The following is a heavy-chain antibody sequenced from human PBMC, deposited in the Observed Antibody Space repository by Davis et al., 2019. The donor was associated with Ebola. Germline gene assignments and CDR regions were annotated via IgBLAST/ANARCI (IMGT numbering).Heavy chain of an antibody. CDR1: GGSISSSNW. V-gene: IGHV4-4*02. CDR2: INHSGST. CDR3: ARVTIVVVPAARGYFDY. J-gene: IGHJ4*02. Sequence: PSETLSLTCAVSGGSISSSNWWSWVRQPPGKGLEWIGEINHSGSTNYNPSLKSRVTISVDTSKNQFSLKLSSVTAADTAVYYCARVTIVVVPAARGYFDYWGQGTLVTVSS. D-gene: IGHD2-2*01.